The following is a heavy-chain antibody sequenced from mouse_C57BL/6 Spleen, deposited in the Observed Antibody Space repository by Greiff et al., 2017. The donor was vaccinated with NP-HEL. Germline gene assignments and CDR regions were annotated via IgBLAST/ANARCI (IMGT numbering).Heavy chain of an antibody. V-gene: IGHV1-69*01. CDR1: GYTFTSYW. J-gene: IGHJ3*01. CDR2: IDPSDSYT. Sequence: QVQLKQPGAELVMPGASVKLSCKASGYTFTSYWMHWVKQRPGQGLEWIGEIDPSDSYTNYNQKFKGKSTLTVDKSSSTAYMQLSSLTSEDSAVYYCARLVDYGFAYWGQGTLVTVSA. D-gene: IGHD6-2*01. CDR3: ARLVDYGFAY.